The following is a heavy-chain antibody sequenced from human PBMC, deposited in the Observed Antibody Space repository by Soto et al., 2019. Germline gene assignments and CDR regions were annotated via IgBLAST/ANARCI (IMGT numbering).Heavy chain of an antibody. Sequence: SETLSLTCAVSGGSFIYYQWSRIRQPPGKGLERIGEINHRGSTNYNPSLQSRATISIDTSSHQFSLKLSSVTAADTAVYYCARRPDGFDIWSQGTMVTVSS. CDR1: GGSFIYYQ. CDR3: ARRPDGFDI. CDR2: INHRGST. V-gene: IGHV4-34*01. J-gene: IGHJ3*02.